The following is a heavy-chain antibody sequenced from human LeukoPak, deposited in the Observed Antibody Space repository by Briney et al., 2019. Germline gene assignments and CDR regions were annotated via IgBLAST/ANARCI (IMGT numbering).Heavy chain of an antibody. D-gene: IGHD1-26*01. V-gene: IGHV3-7*02. CDR3: ARSGSHFFF. Sequence: GGSLRLSCAASGFTFSSYWMTWVRQAPGRGLEWVANTKQDGSEKYYVDSVKGRFTISRDNPKNSVFLQMNSLRAEDTAVYYCARSGSHFFFWGQGTLVTVSS. CDR1: GFTFSSYW. CDR2: TKQDGSEK. J-gene: IGHJ4*02.